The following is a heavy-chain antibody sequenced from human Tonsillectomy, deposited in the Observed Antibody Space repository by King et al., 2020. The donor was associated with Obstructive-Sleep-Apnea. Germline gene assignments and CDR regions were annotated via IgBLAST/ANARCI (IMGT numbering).Heavy chain of an antibody. CDR1: GFSFTSYA. D-gene: IGHD6-13*01. V-gene: IGHV3-30-3*01. J-gene: IGHJ4*02. Sequence: VKLVESGGGVVQPGRSLRLSCAASGFSFTSYAMHWVRQAPGKGLEWVSLISYDGTNKNYADSVKGRFTISRDNSKITLYLQMNSLRTDDTGVYYCARDMGAAALLYFGYWGQGTLVTVSS. CDR3: ARDMGAAALLYFGY. CDR2: ISYDGTNK.